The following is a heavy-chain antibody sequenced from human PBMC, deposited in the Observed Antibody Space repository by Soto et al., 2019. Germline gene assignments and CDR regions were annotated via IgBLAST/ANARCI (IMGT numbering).Heavy chain of an antibody. CDR3: ARERRTTGTTHPSWFDP. Sequence: ASVKVSCKASGYTFTSYAMHWVRQAPGQRLEWMGWINAGNGNTKYSQKFQGRVTITRDTSASTAYMELSSLRSEDTAVYYCARERRTTGTTHPSWFDPWGQGTLVTVSS. V-gene: IGHV1-3*01. CDR1: GYTFTSYA. D-gene: IGHD1-1*01. CDR2: INAGNGNT. J-gene: IGHJ5*02.